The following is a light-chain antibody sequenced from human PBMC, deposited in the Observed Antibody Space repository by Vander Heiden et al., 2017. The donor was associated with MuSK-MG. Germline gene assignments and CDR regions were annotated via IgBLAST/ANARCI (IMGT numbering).Light chain of an antibody. CDR1: SSDVGGYNY. CDR2: DVS. J-gene: IGLJ2*01. V-gene: IGLV2-14*01. CDR3: SSYTSSSTPYVV. Sequence: QSALTQPASVSGSPGQSITISCTGTSSDVGGYNYVSWYQQHPGKAPKLMIYDVSNRPSGVSNRFSGSKSGNTASLTISGLQAEDEDDYYCSSYTSSSTPYVVFGGGTKLTVL.